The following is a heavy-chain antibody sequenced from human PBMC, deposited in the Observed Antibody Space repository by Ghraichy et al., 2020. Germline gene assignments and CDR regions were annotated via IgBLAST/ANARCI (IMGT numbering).Heavy chain of an antibody. CDR1: GGSISSGDYY. CDR2: IYYSGST. CDR3: ARVRYSIFGVVTHIYYYMDV. V-gene: IGHV4-30-4*01. D-gene: IGHD3-3*01. Sequence: SETLSLTCTVSGGSISSGDYYWSWIRQPPGKGLEWIGYIYYSGSTYYNPSLKSRVTISVDTSKNQFSLKLSSVTAADTAVYYCARVRYSIFGVVTHIYYYMDVWGKGTTVTVSS. J-gene: IGHJ6*03.